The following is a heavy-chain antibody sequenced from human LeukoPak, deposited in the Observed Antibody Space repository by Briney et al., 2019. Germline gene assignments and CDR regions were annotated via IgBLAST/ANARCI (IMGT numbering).Heavy chain of an antibody. CDR2: IFYGGST. J-gene: IGHJ4*02. CDR1: GGSFSGYY. V-gene: IGHV4-59*01. D-gene: IGHD3-3*01. Sequence: PSETLSLTCAVYGGSFSGYYWSWIRQSPGKGLEWIGYIFYGGSTNYNPSLKSRVTVSVDPSKNQFSLKLTSMTAADTAVYYCTRSNTVWSPFYLGFDYWGQGTLVTVSS. CDR3: TRSNTVWSPFYLGFDY.